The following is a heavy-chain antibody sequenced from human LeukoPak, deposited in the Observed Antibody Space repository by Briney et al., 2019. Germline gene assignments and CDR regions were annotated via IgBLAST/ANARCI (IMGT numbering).Heavy chain of an antibody. CDR1: GFTFSSYS. D-gene: IGHD3-22*01. CDR2: ISSSSSYI. V-gene: IGHV3-21*01. J-gene: IGHJ5*02. Sequence: GGSLRLSCAASGFTFSSYSMNWVRQAPGKGLEWVSSISSSSSYIYYADSVKGRFTISRDNAKNSLYLQMNSLRAEDTAMYYCARGEYYYDSSGTNWFDPWGQGTLVTVSS. CDR3: ARGEYYYDSSGTNWFDP.